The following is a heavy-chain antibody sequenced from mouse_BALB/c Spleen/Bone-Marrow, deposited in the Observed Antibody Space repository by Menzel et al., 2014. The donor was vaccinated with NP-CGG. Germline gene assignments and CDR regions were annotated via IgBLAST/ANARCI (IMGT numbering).Heavy chain of an antibody. CDR2: IYPGDGDT. Sequence: QVQLQQSGAELVRPGSSVKISCKASGYGFSTYWMNWVKQRPGQGLEWIGQIYPGDGDTNYNGKFKGTATLTADKSSSTAYMQLSSLTTEDSAVYFCARSGYGSSYDYWGQGTTLTVSS. J-gene: IGHJ2*01. CDR1: GYGFSTYW. D-gene: IGHD1-1*01. CDR3: ARSGYGSSYDY. V-gene: IGHV1-80*01.